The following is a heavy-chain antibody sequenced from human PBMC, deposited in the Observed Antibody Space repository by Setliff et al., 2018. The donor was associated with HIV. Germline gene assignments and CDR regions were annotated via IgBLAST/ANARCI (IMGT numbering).Heavy chain of an antibody. CDR2: ISYSGST. J-gene: IGHJ6*03. CDR3: ARDLRVRYYYYYMDV. Sequence: PSETLSLTCAVYGGSFSDYSWSWIRQPPGKGLEWIGEISYSGSTNYNPSLKSRVTISIDTSKNQFSLRLTSVTAADTAVYYCARDLRVRYYYYYMDVWGKGTTVTVSS. D-gene: IGHD2-21*01. CDR1: GGSFSDYS. V-gene: IGHV4-34*01.